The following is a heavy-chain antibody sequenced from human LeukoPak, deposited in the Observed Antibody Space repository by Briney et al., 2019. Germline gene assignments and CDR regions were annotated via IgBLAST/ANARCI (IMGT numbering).Heavy chain of an antibody. CDR3: ARDSSGWLNDAFDI. D-gene: IGHD6-19*01. CDR2: ISSFSGTI. V-gene: IGHV3-48*04. J-gene: IGHJ3*02. Sequence: GGSLRLSCVASGITFSSYSMNWVRQAPGKGLEWVSYISSFSGTINYADSVKGRFTISRDNAKNSLYLQMNSLRAEDTAVYYCARDSSGWLNDAFDIWGQGTMVTVSS. CDR1: GITFSSYS.